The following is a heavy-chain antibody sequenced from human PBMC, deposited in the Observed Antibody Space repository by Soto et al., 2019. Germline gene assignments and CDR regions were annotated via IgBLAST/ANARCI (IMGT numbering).Heavy chain of an antibody. CDR1: GGSISSGDYY. V-gene: IGHV4-30-4*01. D-gene: IGHD2-15*01. J-gene: IGHJ5*02. CDR3: ARYSGYDCSGGSCYSVAP. Sequence: SETLSLTCTVSGGSISSGDYYWSWIRQPPGKGLEWIGYIYYSGSTYYNPSLKSRVTISVDTSKNQFSLKLSSVTAADTAVYYCARYSGYDCSGGSCYSVAPWGQGTLVTVSS. CDR2: IYYSGST.